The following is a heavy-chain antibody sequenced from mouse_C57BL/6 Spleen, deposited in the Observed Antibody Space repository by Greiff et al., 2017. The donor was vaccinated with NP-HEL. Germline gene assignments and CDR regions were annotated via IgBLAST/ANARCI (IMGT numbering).Heavy chain of an antibody. Sequence: VQLQQSGPELVKPGASVKISCKASGYTFTDYYMNWVKQSHGKSLEWIGDINPNNGGTSYNQKFKGKATLTVDKSSSTAYMELRSLTSEDSAVYYCARFDYYGSSYGYYYAMDYWGQGTSVTVSS. CDR2: INPNNGGT. CDR3: ARFDYYGSSYGYYYAMDY. J-gene: IGHJ4*01. V-gene: IGHV1-26*01. D-gene: IGHD1-1*01. CDR1: GYTFTDYY.